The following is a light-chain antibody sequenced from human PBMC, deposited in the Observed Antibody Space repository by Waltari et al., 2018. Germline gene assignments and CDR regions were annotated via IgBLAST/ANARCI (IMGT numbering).Light chain of an antibody. CDR3: LQLNSYPLT. V-gene: IGKV1-9*01. J-gene: IGKJ4*01. CDR1: QGIGSY. Sequence: DIQLTQSPSFLSASVGDRVPLTCRASQGIGSYLAWYQQIPGKAPKLLIYGAFTLQSGVPSRFRGSGSGTEFTLTISSLQPEDFATYYCLQLNSYPLTFGGGTTVEIK. CDR2: GAF.